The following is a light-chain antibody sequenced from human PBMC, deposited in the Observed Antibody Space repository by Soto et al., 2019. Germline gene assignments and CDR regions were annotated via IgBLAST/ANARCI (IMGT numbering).Light chain of an antibody. V-gene: IGKV3-15*01. CDR3: QQYSNWPSWT. CDR2: GAS. CDR1: QSVSSN. Sequence: ILMTQSPATLSVSPGERATVSCRASQSVSSNLAWYQQKPGQAPRLLIYGASTRATGIPARFSGSGSGTEFTLTISSLQSEDFAVYDGQQYSNWPSWTFGQGTKVDIK. J-gene: IGKJ1*01.